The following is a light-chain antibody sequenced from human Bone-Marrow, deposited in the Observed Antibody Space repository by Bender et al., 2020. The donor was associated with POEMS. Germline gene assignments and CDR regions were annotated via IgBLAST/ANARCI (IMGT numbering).Light chain of an antibody. V-gene: IGLV3-21*03. CDR1: NIGSKS. CDR3: AAWDDSLNGYV. Sequence: SYVLTQPPSMSVAPGRTARITCGGTNIGSKSVHWYQQKPGQAPVMVISDDSDRPSWIPARFSGSKSGTSASLAISGLQSEDEADYYCAAWDDSLNGYVFGTGTKVTVL. J-gene: IGLJ1*01. CDR2: DDS.